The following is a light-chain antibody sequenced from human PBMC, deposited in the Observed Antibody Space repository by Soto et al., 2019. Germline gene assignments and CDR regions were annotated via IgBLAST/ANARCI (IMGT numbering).Light chain of an antibody. V-gene: IGKV4-1*01. CDR1: QSVLYSSNNKNY. J-gene: IGKJ1*01. Sequence: DIVMTQSPDSLAVSLGERATINCKSSQSVLYSSNNKNYLAWYQQKPGQPPQLLIYWASTRESGVPDRFSGSGSETDFTLTISSLQAEDVAVYYCQQYYSTPWTFGQGTKVEIK. CDR3: QQYYSTPWT. CDR2: WAS.